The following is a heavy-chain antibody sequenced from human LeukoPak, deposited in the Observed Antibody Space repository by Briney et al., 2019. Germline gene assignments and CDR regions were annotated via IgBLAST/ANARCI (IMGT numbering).Heavy chain of an antibody. CDR2: IYYSGST. CDR3: ARRDLDPPFDH. J-gene: IGHJ4*02. V-gene: IGHV4-39*01. CDR1: GGSISSSTYY. Sequence: SETLSLTCTVFGGSISSSTYYWGWIRQPPGKGLEWIGTIYYSGSTYYNPSLKSRVTLSVDTPKNQFSLKLSSVTAADTAVYYCARRDLDPPFDHWGQGTLVPVSS.